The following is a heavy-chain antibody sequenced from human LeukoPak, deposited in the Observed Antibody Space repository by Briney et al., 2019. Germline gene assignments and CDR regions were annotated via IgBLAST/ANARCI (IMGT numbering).Heavy chain of an antibody. CDR3: ARDLGRNGFQH. V-gene: IGHV3-74*01. J-gene: IGHJ1*01. CDR1: GFTFSSYW. D-gene: IGHD7-27*01. Sequence: PGGSLRLSCAASGFTFSSYWMHWVRQAPGKGLVWVSRINNDGSSTTYADSVKGRFTISRDNSKNTLYLQMNSLRAEDTAVYYCARDLGRNGFQHWGQGTLVTVSS. CDR2: INNDGSST.